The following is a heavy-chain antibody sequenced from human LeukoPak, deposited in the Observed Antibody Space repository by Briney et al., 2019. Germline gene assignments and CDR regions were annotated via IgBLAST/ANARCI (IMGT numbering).Heavy chain of an antibody. CDR1: GYTFTSYG. V-gene: IGHV1-18*01. D-gene: IGHD3-16*01. CDR2: ISTYNGDT. Sequence: ASVKVSCKASGYTFTSYGISLVRQAPGQGLEWMGWISTYNGDTNYAQKLQGRVTMTTDTSTSTAYMELRSLRSDDTAVYYCAREGLGELTLDYWGQGTLVTVSS. J-gene: IGHJ4*02. CDR3: AREGLGELTLDY.